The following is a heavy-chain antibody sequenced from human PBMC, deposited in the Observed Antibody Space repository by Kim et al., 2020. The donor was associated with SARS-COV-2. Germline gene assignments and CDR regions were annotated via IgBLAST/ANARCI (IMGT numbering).Heavy chain of an antibody. J-gene: IGHJ6*02. D-gene: IGHD4-17*01. CDR3: AAIMTTGYYGMDV. CDR2: ISYDGSNK. Sequence: GGSLRLSCAASGFTFSSYAMHWVRQAPGKGLEWVAVISYDGSNKYYADSVKGRFTISRDNSKNTLYLQMNSLRAEDTAVYYCAAIMTTGYYGMDVWGQGTTVTVSS. V-gene: IGHV3-30*04. CDR1: GFTFSSYA.